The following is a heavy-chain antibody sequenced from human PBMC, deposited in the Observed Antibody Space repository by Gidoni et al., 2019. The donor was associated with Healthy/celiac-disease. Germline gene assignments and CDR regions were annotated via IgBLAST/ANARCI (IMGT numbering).Heavy chain of an antibody. Sequence: QVQLVQSGAEVKKPGSSVKVSCKVSGGTFSSYAISWVRQAPGQGLEWMGRIIPILGIANYAQKFQGRVTITADKSKSTAYMELSSLRSEDTAVYYCARDRWGHGYYYDSSGPPNWFDPWGQGTLVTVSS. J-gene: IGHJ5*02. CDR2: IIPILGIA. D-gene: IGHD3-22*01. CDR1: GGTFSSYA. V-gene: IGHV1-69*04. CDR3: ARDRWGHGYYYDSSGPPNWFDP.